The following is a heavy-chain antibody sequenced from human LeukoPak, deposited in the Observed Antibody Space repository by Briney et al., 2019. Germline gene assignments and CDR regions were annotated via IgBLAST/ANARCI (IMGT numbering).Heavy chain of an antibody. J-gene: IGHJ3*02. Sequence: SQTLSLTCAISGDSVSTDSAGWNWIRQSPSRGLEWLGRTYYSSKWYKDYASSVKSRITINPDTSKNQFSLKLSSVTAADTAVYYCACLGPAGAFDIWGQGTMVTVSS. CDR1: GDSVSTDSAG. CDR2: TYYSSKWYK. V-gene: IGHV6-1*01. CDR3: ACLGPAGAFDI. D-gene: IGHD1-26*01.